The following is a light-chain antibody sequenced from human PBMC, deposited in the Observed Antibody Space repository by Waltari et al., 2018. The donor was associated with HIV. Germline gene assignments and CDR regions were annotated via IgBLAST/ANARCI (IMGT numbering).Light chain of an antibody. J-gene: IGLJ3*02. CDR2: EVS. CDR1: DTDVGTYNY. CDR3: TSYTTTNTWV. V-gene: IGLV2-14*01. Sequence: QSALTQPASVSGSPGQSITISCTGTDTDVGTYNYVSWFQHHPGKAPKLIISEVSNRPSGVSHRFCGSKSGNTASLIISGLQAEDEASYYCTSYTTTNTWVFGGGTNLTVL.